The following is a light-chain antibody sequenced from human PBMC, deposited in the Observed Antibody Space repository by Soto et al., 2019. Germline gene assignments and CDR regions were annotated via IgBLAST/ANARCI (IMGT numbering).Light chain of an antibody. V-gene: IGKV1-6*02. CDR3: LQDYNYPWT. CDR1: LNIKTA. Sequence: AIQMTQSPSSLSASVGDRVTITCRASLNIKTAVSWYQQRPGQAPKVLIYVASHLQSGVPSRFSGSGYGTDFSLTISSLQPEDVATYYCLQDYNYPWTFGQGTKVEIK. J-gene: IGKJ1*01. CDR2: VAS.